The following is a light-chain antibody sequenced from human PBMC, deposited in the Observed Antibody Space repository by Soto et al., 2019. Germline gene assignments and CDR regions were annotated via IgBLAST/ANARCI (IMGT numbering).Light chain of an antibody. Sequence: QSVVTQPPSVSGAPGQRVTISCTGSSSNIGAGYDVHWYQQLPGTAPKLLIYGNSNRPSGVPDRFSGSKSGTSASLAITGLQAEDEADCYCQSYDSSLSAEVFGGGTQVTVL. CDR1: SSNIGAGYD. V-gene: IGLV1-40*01. J-gene: IGLJ2*01. CDR2: GNS. CDR3: QSYDSSLSAEV.